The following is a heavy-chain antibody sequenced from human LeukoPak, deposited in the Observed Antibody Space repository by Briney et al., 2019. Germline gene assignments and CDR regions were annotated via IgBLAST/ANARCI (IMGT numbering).Heavy chain of an antibody. J-gene: IGHJ4*02. D-gene: IGHD1-26*01. CDR1: GFTFSSYA. Sequence: GGSLRLSCAASGFTFSSYAMHWVRQAPGKGLEYVSAISSNGGSTYYANSVKGRSTISRDNSKNTLYLQMGSLRAEDMAVYYCARVGATNDVYDYWGQGTLVTVSS. V-gene: IGHV3-64*01. CDR2: ISSNGGST. CDR3: ARVGATNDVYDY.